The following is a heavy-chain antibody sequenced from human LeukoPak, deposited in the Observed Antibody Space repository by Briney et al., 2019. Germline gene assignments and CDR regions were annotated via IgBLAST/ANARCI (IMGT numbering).Heavy chain of an antibody. CDR3: ARGRRGVGPLRWNDRWAFDI. D-gene: IGHD1-1*01. Sequence: SETLSLTCSVSGASVSDGNYYWSWIRQPPGKGLEWIGYMFYSESTKYNPSLKSRVTISVDTSKNQFSLKLSSVTAADTAVYYCARGRRGVGPLRWNDRWAFDIWGQGTMVTVSS. CDR1: GASVSDGNYY. V-gene: IGHV4-61*01. J-gene: IGHJ3*02. CDR2: MFYSEST.